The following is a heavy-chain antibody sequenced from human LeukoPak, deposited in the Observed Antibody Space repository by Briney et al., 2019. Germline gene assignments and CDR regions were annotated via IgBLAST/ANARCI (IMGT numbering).Heavy chain of an antibody. Sequence: PGGSLRLSCAASGFTFSDYAMHWVRQAPGKGLEWVAIISYDEGNKYYADSVKDRFTISRDNSKNTLYLQMNSLRAEDTAVYYCASIGERYLQTEHYFHHWGQGTLVTVSS. CDR1: GFTFSDYA. V-gene: IGHV3-30*04. CDR3: ASIGERYLQTEHYFHH. J-gene: IGHJ1*01. CDR2: ISYDEGNK. D-gene: IGHD3-3*01.